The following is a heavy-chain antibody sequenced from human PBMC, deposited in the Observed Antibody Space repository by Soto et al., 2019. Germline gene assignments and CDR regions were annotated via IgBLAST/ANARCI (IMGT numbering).Heavy chain of an antibody. J-gene: IGHJ2*01. V-gene: IGHV4-34*01. CDR2: INHSGST. D-gene: IGHD2-15*01. CDR3: ARGDIVVVVAAITSTKYWYFDL. CDR1: GGSFSGYY. Sequence: QVQLQQWGAGLLKPSETLSLTCAVYGGSFSGYYWSWIRQPPGKGLEWIGEINHSGSTNYNPSLNSRVTISVDTSKNQFSLKLSFVTAADTAVYYCARGDIVVVVAAITSTKYWYFDLWGRGTLVTVSS.